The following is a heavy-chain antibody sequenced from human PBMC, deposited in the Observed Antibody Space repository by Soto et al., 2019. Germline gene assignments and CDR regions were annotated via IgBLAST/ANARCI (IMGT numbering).Heavy chain of an antibody. CDR3: ATAEVDY. Sequence: PGGSLRLSFAASGFTFSNNWMHWVRQAPGKGLEWVSRMNSDGSETDYAGSVKGRFTVLRDNARSTLYLQMNSLRAEDTALYYCATAEVDYWGPGTLVTVSS. V-gene: IGHV3-74*01. J-gene: IGHJ4*02. CDR2: MNSDGSET. CDR1: GFTFSNNW.